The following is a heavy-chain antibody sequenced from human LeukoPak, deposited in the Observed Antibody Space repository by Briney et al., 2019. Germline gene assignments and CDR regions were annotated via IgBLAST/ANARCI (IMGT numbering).Heavy chain of an antibody. D-gene: IGHD2-15*01. V-gene: IGHV3-23*01. CDR1: GFTFSSYA. CDR3: ASEGSIVVVVAALDY. J-gene: IGHJ4*02. CDR2: ISGSGGST. Sequence: GGSLRLSCAASGFTFSSYAMSWVRQAPGKGLEWVSAISGSGGSTYYADSVKGRFTISRDNSKNTLYLQMNSLRAEDTAVYYCASEGSIVVVVAALDYWGQGTLVTVSS.